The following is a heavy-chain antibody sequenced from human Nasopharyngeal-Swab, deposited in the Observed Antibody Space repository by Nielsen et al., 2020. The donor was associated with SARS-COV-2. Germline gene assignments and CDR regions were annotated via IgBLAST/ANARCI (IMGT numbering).Heavy chain of an antibody. CDR1: GFTFGSFG. J-gene: IGHJ6*03. D-gene: IGHD3-3*01. CDR3: ARQDRFCYYLDV. V-gene: IGHV3-21*01. Sequence: GESLKISCAGSGFTFGSFGMTWVRQAPGKGLEWVSYISPSSGYIYYAESLKGRFTISRDNGKNSVYLQMNSLRADDTAVYFCARQDRFCYYLDVWGKGTTVTVSS. CDR2: ISPSSGYI.